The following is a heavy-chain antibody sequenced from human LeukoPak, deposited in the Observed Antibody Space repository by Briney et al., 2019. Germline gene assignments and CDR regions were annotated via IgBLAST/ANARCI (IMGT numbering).Heavy chain of an antibody. V-gene: IGHV1-18*01. D-gene: IGHD3-22*01. Sequence: GASVKVSCKASGYTFTSYGISWVRQAPGQGLEWMGWISAYNGNTNYAQKLQGRVTMTTDTSTSTAYMELRSLRSDDTAVYYCARGYVYYGSSGGTGRSYYYYYYGMDVWGQGTTVTVSS. J-gene: IGHJ6*02. CDR2: ISAYNGNT. CDR3: ARGYVYYGSSGGTGRSYYYYYYGMDV. CDR1: GYTFTSYG.